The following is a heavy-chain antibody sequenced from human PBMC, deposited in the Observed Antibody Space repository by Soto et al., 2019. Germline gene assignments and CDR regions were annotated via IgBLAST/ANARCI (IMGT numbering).Heavy chain of an antibody. CDR1: GGSISSRGYY. J-gene: IGHJ5*02. CDR2: IYYSGST. CDR3: ATSNWFDP. V-gene: IGHV4-39*01. Sequence: QLQLQDSGPGLVKPSETLSLTCTVSGGSISSRGYYWGWIRQPPGKGLEWIGTIYYSGSTYYNPSLKSRVTISVDTSKNQFSLKLSSVTAADTAVYDCATSNWFDPWGQGTLVTVSS.